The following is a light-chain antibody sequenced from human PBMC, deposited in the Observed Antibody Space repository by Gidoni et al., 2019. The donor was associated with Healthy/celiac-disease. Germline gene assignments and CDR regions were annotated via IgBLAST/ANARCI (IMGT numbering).Light chain of an antibody. Sequence: QSALTQPASVSGSPGQSITISCTGTSSDVGGYNYVSWYQQPPGKAPKLMIYDVSNRPSGVSNRFSGSKSGNTASLTISGLQAEDEADYYCSSYTSSSISRVFGGVTKLTVL. J-gene: IGLJ2*01. CDR1: SSDVGGYNY. CDR2: DVS. CDR3: SSYTSSSISRV. V-gene: IGLV2-14*01.